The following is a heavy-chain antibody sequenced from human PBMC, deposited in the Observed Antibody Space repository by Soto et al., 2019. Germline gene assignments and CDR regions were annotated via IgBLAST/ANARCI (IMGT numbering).Heavy chain of an antibody. Sequence: QVQLVQSGAEVKKPGASVKVSCKASGYTFTGYYMHWVRQAPGQGLEWMGWINPNSGGTNYAQKFQGWVTMTRDTCSSTAYMELSRLRSDDTAVYYCARSPGGVVTAMYYFDYWGQGTLVTVSS. J-gene: IGHJ4*02. D-gene: IGHD2-21*02. CDR1: GYTFTGYY. CDR2: INPNSGGT. CDR3: ARSPGGVVTAMYYFDY. V-gene: IGHV1-2*04.